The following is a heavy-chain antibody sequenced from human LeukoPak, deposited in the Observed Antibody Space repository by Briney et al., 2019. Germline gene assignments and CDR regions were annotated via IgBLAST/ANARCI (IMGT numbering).Heavy chain of an antibody. D-gene: IGHD3-22*01. CDR3: ASGGDSSGYYLFDY. Sequence: PSETLSLTCTVSGGSISSYYWSWIRQPPGKGLEWIGYIYYSGSTNYNPSLKSRVTISVDTSKNQFSLKLSSVTAADTAVYYCASGGDSSGYYLFDYWGQGTLVTVSS. CDR2: IYYSGST. J-gene: IGHJ4*02. CDR1: GGSISSYY. V-gene: IGHV4-59*08.